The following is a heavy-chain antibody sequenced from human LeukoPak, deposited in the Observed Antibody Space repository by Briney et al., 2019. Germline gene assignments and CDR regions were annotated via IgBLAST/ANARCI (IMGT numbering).Heavy chain of an antibody. D-gene: IGHD3-3*01. CDR1: GGSISSSSYY. V-gene: IGHV4-39*01. Sequence: SETMSLTCTVSGGSISSSSYYWGWIRQPPGKGLEWIGSIYYSGSTYYNPSLKSRVTISVDTSKNQFSLKLSSVTAADTAVYYCARFRLRFLEWPYPDYWGQGTLVTVSS. CDR2: IYYSGST. J-gene: IGHJ4*02. CDR3: ARFRLRFLEWPYPDY.